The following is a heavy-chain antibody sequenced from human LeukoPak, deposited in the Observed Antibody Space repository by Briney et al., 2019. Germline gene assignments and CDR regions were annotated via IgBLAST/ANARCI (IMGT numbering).Heavy chain of an antibody. Sequence: SETLSLTCTVSGASIKTYSWSWLRQPAGKGLEWIGHIYTRGSANYNPSLKSRVTMSVDTSKNQFSLRLSSVTAADTAIYYCAREWHHVFDYWGQGILVTVSS. D-gene: IGHD5-12*01. CDR1: GASIKTYS. CDR3: AREWHHVFDY. V-gene: IGHV4-4*07. CDR2: IYTRGSA. J-gene: IGHJ4*02.